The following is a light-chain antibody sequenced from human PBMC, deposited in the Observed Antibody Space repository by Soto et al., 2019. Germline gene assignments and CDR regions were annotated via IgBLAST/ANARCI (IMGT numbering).Light chain of an antibody. CDR2: GAS. CDR3: QQYGNSSST. CDR1: QSVSSNY. V-gene: IGKV3-20*01. Sequence: DIVLTQSPGSLSLSPGERATLSCRASQSVSSNYLAWYQQKPGQAPRLLIYGASNRATGLPDRFSGSGSGTDFTLTISRLEPEDFAMYYCQQYGNSSSTFGPGTKVEIK. J-gene: IGKJ1*01.